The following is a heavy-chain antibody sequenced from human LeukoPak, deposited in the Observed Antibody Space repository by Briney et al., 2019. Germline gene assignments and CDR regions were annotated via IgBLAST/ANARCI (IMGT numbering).Heavy chain of an antibody. CDR3: VRHTTSGWYQVVY. D-gene: IGHD6-19*01. V-gene: IGHV4-4*07. J-gene: IGHJ4*02. CDR2: IYTSGST. Sequence: SETLSLTCTVSGGSISSYYWSWIRQPAGKGLEWIGRIYTSGSTNYNPSLKSRVTMSIDTSKNQFSLKLTSVTAADTAVYYCVRHTTSGWYQVVYWGQGTLVTVSS. CDR1: GGSISSYY.